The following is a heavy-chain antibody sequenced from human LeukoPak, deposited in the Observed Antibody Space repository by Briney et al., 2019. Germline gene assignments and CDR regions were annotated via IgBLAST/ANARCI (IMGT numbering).Heavy chain of an antibody. V-gene: IGHV1-24*01. CDR2: FDPEDGET. CDR3: ATGGRRFGESLHMDV. J-gene: IGHJ6*03. CDR1: GYTLTELS. D-gene: IGHD3-10*01. Sequence: GASVKVSCKVSGYTLTELSMHWVRQAPGKGLEWMGGFDPEDGETIYAQKFQGRVTMTEDTSTDTAYMELSSLRSEDTAVYYCATGGRRFGESLHMDVWGKGTTVTVSS.